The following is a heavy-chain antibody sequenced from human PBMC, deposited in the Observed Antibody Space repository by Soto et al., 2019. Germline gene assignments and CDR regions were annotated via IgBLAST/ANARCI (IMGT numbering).Heavy chain of an antibody. V-gene: IGHV1-69*06. CDR2: IIPIFGTA. CDR1: VGTFSRYA. J-gene: IGHJ6*02. CDR3: ARGRDRWLQFPGMDV. D-gene: IGHD5-12*01. Sequence: QVQLVQSGAEVKKPGSSVKVSCKASVGTFSRYAISWVRQAPGQGLEWMGGIIPIFGTANYAQKFQGRVTITADKSTSPAYMELSSLRSEDTAVYYCARGRDRWLQFPGMDVWGQGTTVTVSS.